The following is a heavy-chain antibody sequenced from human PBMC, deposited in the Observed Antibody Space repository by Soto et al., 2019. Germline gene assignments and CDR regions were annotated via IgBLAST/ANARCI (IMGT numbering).Heavy chain of an antibody. J-gene: IGHJ6*02. V-gene: IGHV1-18*01. D-gene: IGHD3-10*01. CDR3: ARVGLWFGDRRADYYYYYGMDV. CDR2: ISAYNGNT. CDR1: GYTFTSYG. Sequence: QVQLVQSGAEVKKPGASVKVSCKASGYTFTSYGISWVRQAPGQGLEWMGWISAYNGNTNYAQKLQGRVTMTTVTSTSTAYMELRSLRSDDTAVYYCARVGLWFGDRRADYYYYYGMDVWGQGTTVTVSS.